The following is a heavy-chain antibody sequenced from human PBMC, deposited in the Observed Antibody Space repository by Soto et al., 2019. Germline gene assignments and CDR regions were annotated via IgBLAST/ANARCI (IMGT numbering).Heavy chain of an antibody. J-gene: IGHJ4*02. D-gene: IGHD1-20*01. V-gene: IGHV3-23*01. Sequence: EVQLLESGGDLVQPGGSLRLSCAASGFTFRGDPMSWVRQPPGKGLEWVSSISGSGEMTHYADSVKGRFTISRDNAKNTLYLQMESLRAEDTALYYCARSEMTYNWNDWGQGALVTVSS. CDR3: ARSEMTYNWND. CDR1: GFTFRGDP. CDR2: ISGSGEMT.